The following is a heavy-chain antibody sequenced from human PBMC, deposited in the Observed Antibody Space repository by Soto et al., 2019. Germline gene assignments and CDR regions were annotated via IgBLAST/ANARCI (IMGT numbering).Heavy chain of an antibody. Sequence: QVQLVQSGAEVKKPGASVKVSCKASGYTFTSHGISWVRQAPGQGLEWMGWISADNGNTNYVEKLQGRVTMTTDTSTSTGYMELESLRSDYAAVYYCARSIAVDGSARDYYYGMDVWGQGTTVTVSS. CDR1: GYTFTSHG. J-gene: IGHJ6*02. CDR3: ARSIAVDGSARDYYYGMDV. V-gene: IGHV1-18*04. D-gene: IGHD6-13*01. CDR2: ISADNGNT.